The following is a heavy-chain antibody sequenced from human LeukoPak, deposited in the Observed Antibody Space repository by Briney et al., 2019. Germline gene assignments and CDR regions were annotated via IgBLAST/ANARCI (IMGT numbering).Heavy chain of an antibody. CDR2: INSDGSFT. Sequence: PGGSLRLSCSASGFSFSSYWMHWVRQAPGKGGGWVSRINSDGSFTDYADSVKGRFTTSRDNATNTLYLQMNSLRAEDTAIYYCARGDQQFQLQWFVYPDYWGQGTLVTVSS. V-gene: IGHV3-74*01. D-gene: IGHD5/OR15-5a*01. CDR3: ARGDQQFQLQWFVYPDY. CDR1: GFSFSSYW. J-gene: IGHJ4*02.